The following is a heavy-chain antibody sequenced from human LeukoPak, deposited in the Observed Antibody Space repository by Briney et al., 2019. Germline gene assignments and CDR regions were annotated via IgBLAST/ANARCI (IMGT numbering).Heavy chain of an antibody. Sequence: SETLSLTCAVYGGSFSGYYWSWIRQPPGKGLEWIGEINHSGSTNYNPSLKSRVTISVDTSKNQFSLKLSSVTAADTAVYYCARGDSPHIVAVKGGYYFDYWGQGTLVTVSS. J-gene: IGHJ4*02. CDR2: INHSGST. D-gene: IGHD2-21*01. CDR1: GGSFSGYY. V-gene: IGHV4-34*01. CDR3: ARGDSPHIVAVKGGYYFDY.